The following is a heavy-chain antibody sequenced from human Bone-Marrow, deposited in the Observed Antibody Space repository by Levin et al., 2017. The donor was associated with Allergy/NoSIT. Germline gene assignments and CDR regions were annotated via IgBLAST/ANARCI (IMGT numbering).Heavy chain of an antibody. J-gene: IGHJ4*03. CDR1: GYDFTEYW. V-gene: IGHV5-51*01. CDR2: IYAGDSET. CDR3: ARRMNYHDSSGYYNSFDY. Sequence: RGESLKISCRASGYDFTEYWIGWVRQVPGKGLEWMGIIYAGDSETRYGPSFRGRVAISADTSISTAYLHWSTLKASDTAIYYCARRMNYHDSSGYYNSFDYWGLGTLVTVSS. D-gene: IGHD3-22*01.